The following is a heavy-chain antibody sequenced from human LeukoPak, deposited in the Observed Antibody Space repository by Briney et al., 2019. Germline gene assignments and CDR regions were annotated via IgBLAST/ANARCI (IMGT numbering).Heavy chain of an antibody. V-gene: IGHV4-59*08. CDR2: IYYSGST. J-gene: IGHJ4*02. Sequence: SETLSLTCTVSGCTISSYYWSWIRQPPGKGLEWIGYIYYSGSTNYNPSLKSRVTISVATSKNQFSLKLSSVTAADTAVYYCARQAITMMCFDYWGQGTLVTVSS. CDR3: ARQAITMMCFDY. D-gene: IGHD3-22*01. CDR1: GCTISSYY.